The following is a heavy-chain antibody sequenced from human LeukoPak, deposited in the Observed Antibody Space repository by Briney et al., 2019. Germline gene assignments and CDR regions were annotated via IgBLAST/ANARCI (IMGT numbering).Heavy chain of an antibody. CDR3: ARSLPYGTTWYGRSDF. CDR1: GFPFNAYW. D-gene: IGHD6-13*01. CDR2: IRQDADTK. J-gene: IGHJ4*02. V-gene: IGHV3-7*03. Sequence: AGGSLRLSCAASGFPFNAYWMTWVRQAPGKGLEWVANIRQDADTKYYVDSVKGRFTISRDNAMNSLYLQMNSLRAEDTAIYYCARSLPYGTTWYGRSDFWGQGTLVTVSS.